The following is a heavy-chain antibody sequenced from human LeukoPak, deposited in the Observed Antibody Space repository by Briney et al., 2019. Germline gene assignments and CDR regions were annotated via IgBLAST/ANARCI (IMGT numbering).Heavy chain of an antibody. CDR2: IYHTGST. CDR1: GYSISSGYY. D-gene: IGHD2/OR15-2a*01. J-gene: IGHJ4*02. V-gene: IGHV4-38-2*02. Sequence: SETLSLTCTVSGYSISSGYYWGWIRQPPGKGLEWIGIIYHTGSTYYNPSLKSRVTISVDTSKNQFSLKLSSVTAADTAVYYCARDGKYYGYDYWGQGTLVTVSS. CDR3: ARDGKYYGYDY.